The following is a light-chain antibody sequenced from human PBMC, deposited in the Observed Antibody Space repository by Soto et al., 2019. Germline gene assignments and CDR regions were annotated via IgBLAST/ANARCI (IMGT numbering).Light chain of an antibody. CDR2: GAS. Sequence: EIVMTQSPATLSVSPGDRATLSCRASQSVSSNLAWYQQKPGQAPRLLIYGASTRATGIPARFSGSGSGTDSTITISSMQAEDFAVYYCQQYNDWPPYTFGQGTNLEIK. CDR3: QQYNDWPPYT. CDR1: QSVSSN. V-gene: IGKV3-15*01. J-gene: IGKJ2*01.